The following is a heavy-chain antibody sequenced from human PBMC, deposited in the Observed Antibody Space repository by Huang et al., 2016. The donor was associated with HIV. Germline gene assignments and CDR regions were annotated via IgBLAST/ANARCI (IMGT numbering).Heavy chain of an antibody. Sequence: QVQLVQSGGEVKKPGASVKVSCKASDYTFTSYGICWVRQAPGQGLEWMGWISTNNGDTNYAQKFQGRVTMTTDTSTSTAYMELRSLRSDDTAVYYCGGSSGYWSFDYWGQGTLVTVSS. J-gene: IGHJ4*02. V-gene: IGHV1-18*04. CDR3: GGSSGYWSFDY. D-gene: IGHD3-22*01. CDR1: DYTFTSYG. CDR2: ISTNNGDT.